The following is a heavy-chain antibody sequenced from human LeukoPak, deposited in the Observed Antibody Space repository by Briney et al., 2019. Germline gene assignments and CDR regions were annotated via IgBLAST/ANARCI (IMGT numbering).Heavy chain of an antibody. Sequence: SETLSLTCTVSGGSISSYYWSWIRQPPGKGLEWIGYIYYSGSTNYDPSLKSRVTISVDTSKNQFSLRLRSVTAADTAVYYCARVTGYMIEDYFDYWGQGTLVTVSS. CDR3: ARVTGYMIEDYFDY. D-gene: IGHD3-22*01. J-gene: IGHJ4*02. CDR2: IYYSGST. CDR1: GGSISSYY. V-gene: IGHV4-59*01.